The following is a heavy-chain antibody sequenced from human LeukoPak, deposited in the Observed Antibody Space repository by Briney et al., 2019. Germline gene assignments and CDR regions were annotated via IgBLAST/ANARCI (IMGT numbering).Heavy chain of an antibody. CDR2: IRNDGSNK. CDR1: GFTFSSYG. Sequence: GGSLRLSCAASGFTFSSYGMHWVRQAPGKGLEWVAFIRNDGSNKYYADPVKGRFTISRDNSKNTLYLQMNSLRAEDTAVYYCAKDYQYCSSTSCPRGDDAFDIWGQGTMVTVSS. V-gene: IGHV3-30*02. CDR3: AKDYQYCSSTSCPRGDDAFDI. J-gene: IGHJ3*02. D-gene: IGHD2-2*01.